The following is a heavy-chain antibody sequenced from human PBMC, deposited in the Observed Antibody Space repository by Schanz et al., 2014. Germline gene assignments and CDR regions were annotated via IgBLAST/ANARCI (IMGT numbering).Heavy chain of an antibody. CDR1: GFSFSDYY. Sequence: EVQLLESGGGLVEPGGSLRLSCAASGFSFSDYYMSWIRQAPGKGLEWVSVIGVDGTTTYYADSVKGRFTISRDNSKSTLYVEMNSLGVEDTTVYYCAKALFPGGTQTFGNWGRGTLVTVSS. J-gene: IGHJ4*02. D-gene: IGHD2-8*02. V-gene: IGHV3-23*01. CDR3: AKALFPGGTQTFGN. CDR2: IGVDGTTT.